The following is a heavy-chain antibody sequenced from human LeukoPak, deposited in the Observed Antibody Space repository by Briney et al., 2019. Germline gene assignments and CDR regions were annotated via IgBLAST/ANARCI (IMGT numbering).Heavy chain of an antibody. J-gene: IGHJ4*02. Sequence: SQTLSLTCTVSGGSISSGSYYWSWIRQPAGKGLEWIGRIYTSGSTNYNPSLKSRVTISVDTSKNQFSLKLSSVTAADTAVYYCARQMVRGVVGDYWGQGTLVTVSS. CDR3: ARQMVRGVVGDY. CDR2: IYTSGST. CDR1: GGSISSGSYY. D-gene: IGHD3-10*01. V-gene: IGHV4-61*02.